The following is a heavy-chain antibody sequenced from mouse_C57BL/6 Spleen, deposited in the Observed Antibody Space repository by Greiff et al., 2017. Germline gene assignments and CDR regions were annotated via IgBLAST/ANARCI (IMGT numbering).Heavy chain of an antibody. D-gene: IGHD1-1*01. Sequence: VEPGASVKISCKASGYSFTDYNMNWVEQSNGKSLEWIGVINPNYGTTSYNTKFKGKATLTVDQSSSTAYMQLNSLTSEDSSVYYCARYYYCSSLSLYALYYWGQGTSVTVSS. V-gene: IGHV1-39*01. CDR1: GYSFTDYN. J-gene: IGHJ4*01. CDR3: ARYYYCSSLSLYALYY. CDR2: INPNYGTT.